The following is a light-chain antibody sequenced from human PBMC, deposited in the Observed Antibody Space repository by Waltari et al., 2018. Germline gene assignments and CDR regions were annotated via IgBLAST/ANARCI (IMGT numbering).Light chain of an antibody. CDR3: YSAADNNRL. V-gene: IGLV3-27*01. J-gene: IGLJ2*01. Sequence: SYELTQPSSVSVSPGQTATITCSGNVLAKKYVRWFQQKPGQAPEVVIYKDSERPSGIPERFSGSSSGTTVTLTISGAQFEDEADYYCYSAADNNRLFGGGTKLTVL. CDR2: KDS. CDR1: VLAKKY.